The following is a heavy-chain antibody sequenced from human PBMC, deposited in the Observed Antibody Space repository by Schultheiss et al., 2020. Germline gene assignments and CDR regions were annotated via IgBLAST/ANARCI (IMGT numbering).Heavy chain of an antibody. Sequence: SETLSLTCAVSGGSISSSNWWSWVRQPPGKGLEWIGSIYYSGSTYYNPSLKSRVTISVDTSKNQFSLKLSSVTAADTAVYYCARHVGSGCDYWGQGTLVTVAS. V-gene: IGHV4-39*01. CDR3: ARHVGSGCDY. J-gene: IGHJ4*02. CDR1: GGSISSSNW. CDR2: IYYSGST. D-gene: IGHD6-19*01.